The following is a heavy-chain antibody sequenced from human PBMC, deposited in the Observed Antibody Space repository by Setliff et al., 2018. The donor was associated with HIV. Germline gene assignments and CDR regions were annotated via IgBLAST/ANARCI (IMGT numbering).Heavy chain of an antibody. CDR2: IIPILGIA. D-gene: IGHD4-17*01. Sequence: SVKVSCKASGYTFTSYGISWVRQAPGQGLEWMGGIIPILGIANYAQKFQDRVTITADKSTSTAYMELSSLRSEDTAVYFCAREPTTPVSHYYYYGMDVWGQGTTVTVSS. CDR1: GYTFTSYG. CDR3: AREPTTPVSHYYYYGMDV. V-gene: IGHV1-69*10. J-gene: IGHJ6*02.